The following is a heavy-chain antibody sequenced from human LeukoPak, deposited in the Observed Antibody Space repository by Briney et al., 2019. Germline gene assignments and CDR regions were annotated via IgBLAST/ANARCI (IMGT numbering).Heavy chain of an antibody. CDR2: IYHSGST. J-gene: IGHJ4*02. CDR3: AATYYYDSSGYEPRY. V-gene: IGHV4-30-2*01. D-gene: IGHD3-22*01. CDR1: GGSISSGGYS. Sequence: KPSETLSLTCAVSGGSISSGGYSWSWIRQPPGKGLEWIGYIYHSGSTYYNPSLKSRVTISVDRSKNQFSLKLSSVTAADTAVYYCAATYYYDSSGYEPRYWGQGTLVTVSS.